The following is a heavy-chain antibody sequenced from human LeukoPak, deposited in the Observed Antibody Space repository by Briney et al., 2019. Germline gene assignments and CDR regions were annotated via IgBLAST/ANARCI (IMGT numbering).Heavy chain of an antibody. D-gene: IGHD3-22*01. CDR1: GYTFTSYD. V-gene: IGHV1-8*01. Sequence: ASVKVSCKASGYTFTSYDINWVRQATGQGLEWMGWMNPNSGNTGYAQKFQGRVTMTRNTSISTAYMELSSLGSEDTAVYYCARGLRKTYYYDSSGPWGQGTLVTVSS. CDR2: MNPNSGNT. J-gene: IGHJ5*02. CDR3: ARGLRKTYYYDSSGP.